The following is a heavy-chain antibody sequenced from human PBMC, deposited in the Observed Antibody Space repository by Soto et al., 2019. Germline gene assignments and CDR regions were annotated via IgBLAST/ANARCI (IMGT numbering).Heavy chain of an antibody. CDR2: ISYDGSDK. J-gene: IGHJ5*02. Sequence: GGSLRLSCAASGFTFSSYAMHWVRQAPGKGLEWVAVISYDGSDKYYADSVKGRFTISRDNSKNTLNLQMNSLRAEDTAVYYCAKEAIDDILTGYVFAQPNWFDPWGQGILVTVSS. CDR1: GFTFSSYA. D-gene: IGHD3-9*01. CDR3: AKEAIDDILTGYVFAQPNWFDP. V-gene: IGHV3-30*18.